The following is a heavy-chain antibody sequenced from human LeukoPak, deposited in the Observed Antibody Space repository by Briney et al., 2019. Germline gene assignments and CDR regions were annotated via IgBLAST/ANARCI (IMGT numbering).Heavy chain of an antibody. CDR3: ARALRARITGTTASVYGMDV. V-gene: IGHV4-59*01. CDR1: GGSISSYY. D-gene: IGHD1-20*01. CDR2: IYYSGST. Sequence: PSETLSLTCTVSGGSISSYYWSWIRQPPGKGLEWIGYIYYSGSTNYNPSLKSRVTISVDTSKNQFSLKLSSVTAADTAVYYCARALRARITGTTASVYGMDVWGQGATVTVSS. J-gene: IGHJ6*02.